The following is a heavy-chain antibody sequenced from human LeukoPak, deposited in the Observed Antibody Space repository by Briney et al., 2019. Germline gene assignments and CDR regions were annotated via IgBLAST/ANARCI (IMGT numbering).Heavy chain of an antibody. J-gene: IGHJ4*02. CDR1: GGSISSSSYY. CDR2: IYYSGST. D-gene: IGHD3-3*01. V-gene: IGHV4-39*01. CDR3: ASPKTDFWSGYYFDY. Sequence: SETLSLTCTVSGGSISSSSYYWGWIRQPPRKGLEWIGSIYYSGSTYYNPSLKSRVTISVDTSKNQFSLKLSSVTAADTAVYYCASPKTDFWSGYYFDYWGQGTLVTVSS.